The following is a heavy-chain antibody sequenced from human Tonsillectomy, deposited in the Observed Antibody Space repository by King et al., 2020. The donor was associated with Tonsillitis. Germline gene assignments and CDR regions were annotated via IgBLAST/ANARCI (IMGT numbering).Heavy chain of an antibody. CDR3: AKDGLGWFQAHY. J-gene: IGHJ4*02. CDR1: GFTFSNYA. D-gene: IGHD4-23*01. CDR2: SSGSGGSP. V-gene: IGHV3-23*04. Sequence: VQLVESGGGLLQPGGSLRLSCAASGFTFSNYAMSWVRQAPGKGLEWVSASSGSGGSPFYSDSVKGRFTISRDNSKNTLYLQMNSLRAEDTAVYYCAKDGLGWFQAHYWGQGTLVTVSS.